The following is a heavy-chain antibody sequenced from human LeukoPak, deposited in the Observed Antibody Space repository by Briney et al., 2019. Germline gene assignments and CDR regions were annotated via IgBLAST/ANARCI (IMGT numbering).Heavy chain of an antibody. CDR1: GFTFSNYA. J-gene: IGHJ3*01. V-gene: IGHV3-48*02. CDR2: IDTSSSTM. D-gene: IGHD7-27*01. Sequence: GGSLRLSCAASGFTFSNYAMSWVRQAPGKGLEWISYIDTSSSTMYYADSVMGRFTISRDNAKESLYLQMNSLRDEDTAVYYCAREDDSWGPNNLDLWGQGTMVTVSS. CDR3: AREDDSWGPNNLDL.